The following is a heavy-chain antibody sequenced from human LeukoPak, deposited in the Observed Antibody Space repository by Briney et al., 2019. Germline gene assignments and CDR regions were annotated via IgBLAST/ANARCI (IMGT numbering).Heavy chain of an antibody. J-gene: IGHJ4*02. CDR1: GGTFSSYA. Sequence: ASVKVSCKASGGTFSSYAISWVRQAPGQGLEWMGGIIPIFGTANYAQKFQGRATITADESTSTAYMELSSLRSEDTAVYYCARESDYGSGSYYNGTTSDYWGQGTLVTVSS. CDR3: ARESDYGSGSYYNGTTSDY. CDR2: IIPIFGTA. V-gene: IGHV1-69*13. D-gene: IGHD3-10*01.